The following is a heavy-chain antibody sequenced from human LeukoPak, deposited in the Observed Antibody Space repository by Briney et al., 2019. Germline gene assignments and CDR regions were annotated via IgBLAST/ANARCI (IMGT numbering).Heavy chain of an antibody. CDR2: ITNSGDTK. Sequence: PGGSLRLFCAASGFTFSDYYMSWIRRAPGRGLEWIAYITNSGDTKHYADSVKGRFIISRDNAKNSLYLQTDSLRADDTAVYYCARGAGPLFDPWGQGTLVTVSS. CDR1: GFTFSDYY. V-gene: IGHV3-11*01. J-gene: IGHJ5*02. CDR3: ARGAGPLFDP.